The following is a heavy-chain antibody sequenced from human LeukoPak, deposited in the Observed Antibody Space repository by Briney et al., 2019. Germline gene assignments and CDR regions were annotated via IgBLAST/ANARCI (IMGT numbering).Heavy chain of an antibody. V-gene: IGHV4-30-4*01. CDR1: GASISSGDYY. Sequence: PSETLSLTCTVSGASISSGDYYWSWIRQPPGKGLEWIGYIYYSGSTYYNPSPKSRVTISVDTSKNQFSLKLSSVTAADTAVYYCARCRSGSYYYYWGQGTLVTVSS. J-gene: IGHJ4*02. CDR2: IYYSGST. CDR3: ARCRSGSYYYY. D-gene: IGHD1-26*01.